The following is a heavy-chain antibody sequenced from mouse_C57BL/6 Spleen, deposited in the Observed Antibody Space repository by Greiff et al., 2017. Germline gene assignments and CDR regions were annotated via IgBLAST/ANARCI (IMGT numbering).Heavy chain of an antibody. CDR1: GYTFTDYY. CDR3: ASGGFRSFGSHYAMDY. V-gene: IGHV1-26*01. J-gene: IGHJ4*01. CDR2: INPNNGGT. Sequence: VQLQQSGPELVKPGASVKISCKASGYTFTDYYMNWVKQSHGKSLEWIGDINPNNGGTSYNQKFKGKATLTVDKSSSTAYMELRSLTSEDSAVYYCASGGFRSFGSHYAMDYWGQGTSVTVSS.